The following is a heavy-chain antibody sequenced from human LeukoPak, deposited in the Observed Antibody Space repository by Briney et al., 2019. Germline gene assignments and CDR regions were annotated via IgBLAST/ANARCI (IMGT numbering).Heavy chain of an antibody. Sequence: SETLSLTCAVYGGSFSDYYWSWIRQPPGKGLEWIGEINHSGSTNYNPSLKSRVTISVDTSKNQFSLKLSSVTAADTAVYYCARGGPGSYCSSTSCFKLPFDYWGQGTLVTVSS. CDR2: INHSGST. V-gene: IGHV4-34*01. CDR1: GGSFSDYY. J-gene: IGHJ4*02. D-gene: IGHD2-2*01. CDR3: ARGGPGSYCSSTSCFKLPFDY.